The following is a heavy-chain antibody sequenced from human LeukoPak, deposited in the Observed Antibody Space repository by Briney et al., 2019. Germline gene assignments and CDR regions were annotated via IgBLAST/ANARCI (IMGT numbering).Heavy chain of an antibody. CDR3: ARLPRGGNAY. CDR1: GGSFSGYY. D-gene: IGHD1-14*01. Sequence: PLETLSLTCAVYGGSFSGYYWSWIRQPPGKGLEWIGEINHSGSTNYNPSLKSRVTISVDTSKNQFSLKLSSVTAADTAVYYCARLPRGGNAYWGQGTLVTVSS. V-gene: IGHV4-34*01. J-gene: IGHJ4*02. CDR2: INHSGST.